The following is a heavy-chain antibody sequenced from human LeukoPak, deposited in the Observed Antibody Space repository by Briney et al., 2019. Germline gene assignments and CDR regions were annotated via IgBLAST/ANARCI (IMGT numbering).Heavy chain of an antibody. V-gene: IGHV3-15*01. CDR1: GFTFSNAW. D-gene: IGHD7-27*01. J-gene: IGHJ4*03. CDR3: TTFGIAWGINH. Sequence: PGGSLRLSCAASGFTFSNAWLSWVRQAPGKGLECVGRIKNKAAGGTVDYAAPVKGRFTISTDDSTNTLFLQMSSLKTEDTAVYYCTTFGIAWGINHLGQGTLGGGSS. CDR2: IKNKAAGGTV.